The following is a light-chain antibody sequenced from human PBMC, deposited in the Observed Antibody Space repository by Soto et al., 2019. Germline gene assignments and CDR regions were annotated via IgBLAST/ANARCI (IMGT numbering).Light chain of an antibody. CDR3: QSYDSSVTLRV. CDR1: SSNIGAGYD. CDR2: GNS. Sequence: QSVLTQPPSVSGAPGQRVTISCTGSSSNIGAGYDVHWYQHLPGTAPKLLIYGNSNRPSGVPDRFSGSKSGTSASLAITGLQADDEADYYCQSYDSSVTLRVFGTGTKLTVL. J-gene: IGLJ1*01. V-gene: IGLV1-40*01.